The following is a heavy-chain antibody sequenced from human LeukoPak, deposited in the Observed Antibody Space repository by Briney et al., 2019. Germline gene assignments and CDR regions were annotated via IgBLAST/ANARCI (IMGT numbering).Heavy chain of an antibody. CDR2: IYSGGST. V-gene: IGHV3-53*01. CDR1: GLTFSSYW. J-gene: IGHJ6*02. D-gene: IGHD3-22*01. CDR3: ARTPYDSSGYHYYYYGMDV. Sequence: GGSLRLSCVVSGLTFSSYWMTWVRQAPGKGLEWVSVIYSGGSTYYADSVKGRFTISRDNSKNTLYLQMNSLRAEDTAVYYCARTPYDSSGYHYYYYGMDVWGQGTTVTVSS.